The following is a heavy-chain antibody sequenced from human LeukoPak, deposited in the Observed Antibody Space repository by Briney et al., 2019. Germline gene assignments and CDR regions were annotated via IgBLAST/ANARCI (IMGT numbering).Heavy chain of an antibody. D-gene: IGHD3-22*01. J-gene: IGHJ3*02. V-gene: IGHV3-7*01. CDR2: IKQDGSEK. Sequence: GGSLRLSCAASGFTFSSYWMSWVRQAPGKGLEWVANIKQDGSEKYYVDSVKGRFTISRDNAKNSLYLQMNSLRAEDTAVYYCARVSDSSGYYDAFDIWGQGTMVTVSS. CDR3: ARVSDSSGYYDAFDI. CDR1: GFTFSSYW.